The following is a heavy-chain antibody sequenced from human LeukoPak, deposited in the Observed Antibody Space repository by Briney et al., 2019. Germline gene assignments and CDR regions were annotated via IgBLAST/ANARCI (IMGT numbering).Heavy chain of an antibody. CDR3: ARDLGVGATMANWFDP. D-gene: IGHD1-26*01. CDR2: IIPILGIA. V-gene: IGHV1-69*04. CDR1: GGTFSSYA. J-gene: IGHJ5*02. Sequence: SVKVSCKASGGTFSSYAISWVRQAPGQGLEWMGRIIPILGIANYAQKFQGRGTITADKSTSTAYMELSSLRSEDTAVYYCARDLGVGATMANWFDPWGQGTLVTVSS.